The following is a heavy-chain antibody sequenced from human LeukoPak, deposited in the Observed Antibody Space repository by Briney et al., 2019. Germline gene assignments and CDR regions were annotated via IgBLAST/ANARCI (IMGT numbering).Heavy chain of an antibody. D-gene: IGHD5-12*01. J-gene: IGHJ4*02. CDR3: ARGREWLRSFDY. V-gene: IGHV4-34*01. CDR2: INHSGST. Sequence: PSETLSLTGAVYGGSFSGYYWSWIRQPPGKGLEWIGEINHSGSTNYNPSLKSRVTISVDTSKNQFSLKLSSVTAADTAVYYCARGREWLRSFDYWGQGTLVTVSS. CDR1: GGSFSGYY.